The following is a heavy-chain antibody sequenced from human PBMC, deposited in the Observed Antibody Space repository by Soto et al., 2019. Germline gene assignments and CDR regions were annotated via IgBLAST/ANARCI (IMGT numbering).Heavy chain of an antibody. J-gene: IGHJ6*02. D-gene: IGHD3-3*01. V-gene: IGHV1-2*02. CDR2: INPNSGGT. CDR3: ASPSYDFWSGDFCYYYGMDV. CDR1: GYTFTGYY. Sequence: GASVKVSCKASGYTFTGYYMHWVRQAPGQGLEWMGWINPNSGGTNYAQKFQGRVTMTRDTSISTAYMELSRLRSDDTAVYYCASPSYDFWSGDFCYYYGMDVWGQGTTVTVSS.